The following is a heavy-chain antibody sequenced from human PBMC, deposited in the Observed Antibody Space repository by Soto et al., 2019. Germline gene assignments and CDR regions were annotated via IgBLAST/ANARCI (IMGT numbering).Heavy chain of an antibody. D-gene: IGHD5-18*01. Sequence: GASVKVSCKASGGTFSSYAISWVRQAPGQGLEWMGGIIPIFGTANYAQKFQGRVTITADESTSTAYMELSSLRSEDTAVYYCARDLVVDGYSYGLKFDPWGQGTLVTVSS. CDR2: IIPIFGTA. J-gene: IGHJ5*02. V-gene: IGHV1-69*13. CDR1: GGTFSSYA. CDR3: ARDLVVDGYSYGLKFDP.